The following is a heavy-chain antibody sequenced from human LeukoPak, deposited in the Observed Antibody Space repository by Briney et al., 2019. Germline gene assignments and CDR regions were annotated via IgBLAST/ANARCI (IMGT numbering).Heavy chain of an antibody. CDR1: GFSVSDNY. Sequence: GGSLRLSCAGSGFSVSDNYMTWVRQAPGKGLEWVSVTYSGGTTYYADSVDGRFNISRDNSKNTLYPQMNSLRTEDTAVYYCAKEGGLGYCSTTSCAFAHWGRGTLVTVSS. CDR3: AKEGGLGYCSTTSCAFAH. V-gene: IGHV3-53*01. D-gene: IGHD2-2*01. CDR2: TYSGGTT. J-gene: IGHJ4*02.